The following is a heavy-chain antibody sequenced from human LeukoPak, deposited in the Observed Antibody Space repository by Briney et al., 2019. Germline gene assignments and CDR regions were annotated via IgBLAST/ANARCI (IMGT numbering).Heavy chain of an antibody. CDR1: GFTFGSYD. D-gene: IGHD7-27*01. Sequence: GGSLGLSCAASGFTFGSYDMHWVRQATGKGLEWVSAIDTVGNTYYDGSVRGRFTISREDAWNSLYLQMNSLRDGDTAVYYCIRIRTGQHQYGMDVWGQGTAVTVSS. CDR2: IDTVGNT. J-gene: IGHJ6*02. V-gene: IGHV3-13*01. CDR3: IRIRTGQHQYGMDV.